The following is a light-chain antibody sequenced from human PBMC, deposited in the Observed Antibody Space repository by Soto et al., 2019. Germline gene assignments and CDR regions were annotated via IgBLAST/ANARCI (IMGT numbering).Light chain of an antibody. CDR2: KAS. CDR1: QSISSW. V-gene: IGKV1-5*03. J-gene: IGKJ1*01. CDR3: QKYNSYSWT. Sequence: DIQMTQSSSTLSPSVGDSVTLTCRASQSISSWLAWYQQKPGKAPKLLIYKASSLESGVPSRFSGSGSGTEFTLTVSSLQPDDFATYYCQKYNSYSWTCGPGTKGDIK.